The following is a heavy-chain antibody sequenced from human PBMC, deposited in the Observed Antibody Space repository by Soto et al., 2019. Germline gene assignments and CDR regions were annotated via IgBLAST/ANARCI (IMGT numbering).Heavy chain of an antibody. D-gene: IGHD6-19*01. V-gene: IGHV1-18*01. Sequence: ASVKVSCKASGYTFTNYGISCVRQAPGQGLEWMGWISAYNGNTNYAQKLQGRVTMTTDTSTSTAYMELRSLRSDDTAVYYCARSSSGPPPDAFDIWGQGTMVTVSS. CDR3: ARSSSGPPPDAFDI. CDR1: GYTFTNYG. CDR2: ISAYNGNT. J-gene: IGHJ3*02.